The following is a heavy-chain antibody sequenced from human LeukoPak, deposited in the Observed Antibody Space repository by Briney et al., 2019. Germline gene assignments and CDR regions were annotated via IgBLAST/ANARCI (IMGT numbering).Heavy chain of an antibody. Sequence: GGSLRLSCAASGFTFSSSAMSWVRQAPGKGLEWVSAISNNGGYTYYADSVKGRFTISRDNSKNTLYLQMNSLRAEDTAVYYCAKVRTVAARSDASDIWGQGTMVTVSS. CDR3: AKVRTVAARSDASDI. J-gene: IGHJ3*02. CDR1: GFTFSSSA. CDR2: ISNNGGYT. D-gene: IGHD4-23*01. V-gene: IGHV3-23*01.